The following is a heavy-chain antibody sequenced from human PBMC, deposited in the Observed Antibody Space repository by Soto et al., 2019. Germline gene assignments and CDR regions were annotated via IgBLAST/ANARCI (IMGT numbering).Heavy chain of an antibody. J-gene: IGHJ4*02. CDR3: ARTKAAAGSDY. CDR1: GFTVSSNY. V-gene: IGHV3-53*01. D-gene: IGHD6-13*01. Sequence: GGSLRLSCAASGFTVSSNYMSWVRQAPGKGLEWGSVIYSGGSTYYADSGKGRFTISRDNSKNTLYLQMNRLRAEDTAVYYCARTKAAAGSDYWGQGTLVTVSS. CDR2: IYSGGST.